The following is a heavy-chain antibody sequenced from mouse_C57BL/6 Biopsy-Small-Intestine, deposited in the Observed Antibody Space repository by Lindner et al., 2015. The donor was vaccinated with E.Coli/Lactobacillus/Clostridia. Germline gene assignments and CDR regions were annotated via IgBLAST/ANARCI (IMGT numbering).Heavy chain of an antibody. D-gene: IGHD1-1*01. CDR1: GYTFTGYW. CDR2: ILPGSGST. CDR3: ARGDWLANPHFDY. J-gene: IGHJ2*01. V-gene: IGHV1-9*01. Sequence: VQLQESGAELMKPGASVKLSCKATGYTFTGYWIEWVKQRPGHGLEWIGEILPGSGSTKYNQKFKDKATLTADKSSSTAYMQLSSLTSEDSAIYFCARGDWLANPHFDYWGQGATLTVSS.